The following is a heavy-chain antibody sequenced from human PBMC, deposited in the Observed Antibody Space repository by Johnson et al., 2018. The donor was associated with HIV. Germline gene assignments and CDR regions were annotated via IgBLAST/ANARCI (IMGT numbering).Heavy chain of an antibody. CDR1: GFTFSSYA. J-gene: IGHJ3*02. Sequence: VQVVESGGGLVQPGGSLRLSCAASGFTFSSYAMSWVRQAPGKGLEWVSAISGSGGSTYYADSVKGRFTISRDNSKNTLYLQMNSLRAEDTAVYYCAKDSRITMIVVAAFDIWGQGTMVTVSS. CDR3: AKDSRITMIVVAAFDI. D-gene: IGHD3-22*01. V-gene: IGHV3-23*04. CDR2: ISGSGGST.